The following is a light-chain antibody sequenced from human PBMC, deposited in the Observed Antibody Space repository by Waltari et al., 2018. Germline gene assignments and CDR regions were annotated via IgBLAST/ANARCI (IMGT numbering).Light chain of an antibody. J-gene: IGLJ2*01. V-gene: IGLV6-57*03. CDR2: EDD. CDR1: SGSIARNY. Sequence: FMLTQPHSVSESPGKTVSISCPRSSGSIARNYVQWYPQRPGSAPTIVIYEDDQRPPGVPDRFSGSIDSSSNSASLTISGLETEDEADYYCQSYDASVIFGGGTRLTVL. CDR3: QSYDASVI.